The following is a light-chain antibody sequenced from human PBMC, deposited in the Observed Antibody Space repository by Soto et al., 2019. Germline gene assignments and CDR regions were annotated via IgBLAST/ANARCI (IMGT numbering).Light chain of an antibody. V-gene: IGKV3-20*01. CDR2: ETS. CDR3: QQYNNWPRAT. J-gene: IGKJ4*01. Sequence: EVVLTQSPCALSLSPGERATLSCRASHSVDSSYFAWYQQRPGQAPRLLIYETSSRATGIPDRFSGSGSGTEFNLTISSLQSEDFGVYYCQQYNNWPRATFGGGTKVDIK. CDR1: HSVDSSY.